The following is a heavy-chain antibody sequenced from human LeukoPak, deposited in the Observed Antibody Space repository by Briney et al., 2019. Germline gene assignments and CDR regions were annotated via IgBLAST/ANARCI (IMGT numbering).Heavy chain of an antibody. Sequence: SQTLSLTCTVSGGSISSGDYYWSWIRQPPGTGLEGVGYIYYSGSTYYNPSLKSRVTISVDTSKNQFSLKLSSVTAADTAVYYCARAECGGDCYLDYWGQGTLVTVSS. CDR3: ARAECGGDCYLDY. CDR2: IYYSGST. J-gene: IGHJ4*02. V-gene: IGHV4-30-4*01. CDR1: GGSISSGDYY. D-gene: IGHD2-21*02.